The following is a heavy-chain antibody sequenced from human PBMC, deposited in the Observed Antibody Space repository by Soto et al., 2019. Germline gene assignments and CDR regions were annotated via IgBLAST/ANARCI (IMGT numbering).Heavy chain of an antibody. V-gene: IGHV3-73*01. D-gene: IGHD6-19*01. J-gene: IGHJ5*02. CDR2: IRSKANSYAI. Sequence: PGGSLRLSCAASGFTFSGSAMHWVRQASGKGLEWVGRIRSKANSYAIAYAASVKGRFTISRDDSKNSLYLQMNSLKTEDTAVYYCARVYSSGWKNWFDPWGQGTLVTVSS. CDR1: GFTFSGSA. CDR3: ARVYSSGWKNWFDP.